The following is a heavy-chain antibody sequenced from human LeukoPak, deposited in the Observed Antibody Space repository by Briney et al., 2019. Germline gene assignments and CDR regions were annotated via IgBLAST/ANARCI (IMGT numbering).Heavy chain of an antibody. CDR1: GFIVSGNH. J-gene: IGHJ4*02. CDR3: ATERPGSRTLDS. Sequence: GGSLRLSCAASGFIVSGNHMNWVRLAPGKGLEWVSIVYSVGATYYEDSVKGRFTISRDDSRNIVYLQMNNLRSEDTAVYFCATERPGSRTLDSWGQGTLVTVSS. D-gene: IGHD1-14*01. CDR2: VYSVGAT. V-gene: IGHV3-66*01.